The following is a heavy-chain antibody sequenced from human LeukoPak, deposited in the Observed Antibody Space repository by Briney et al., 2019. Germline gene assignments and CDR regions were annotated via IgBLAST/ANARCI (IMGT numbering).Heavy chain of an antibody. CDR1: GGSVSSYY. CDR2: IYTGGST. Sequence: TSETLSLTCTVSGGSVSSYYWSWIRQPAGKGLEWIGRIYTGGSTNYNPSLKSRVTMSVDTSKNQFSLKLSSVTAADTAVYYCARSPSNWFDPWGQGTLVTVSS. V-gene: IGHV4-4*07. J-gene: IGHJ5*02. CDR3: ARSPSNWFDP.